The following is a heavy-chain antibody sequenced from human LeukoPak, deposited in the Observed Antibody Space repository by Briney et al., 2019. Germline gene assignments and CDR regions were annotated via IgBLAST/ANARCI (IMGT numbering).Heavy chain of an antibody. D-gene: IGHD4-11*01. Sequence: ASVKVSCRASGYSFTAYYMHWVRQAPGQGLEWMGWINPNSGGTKYAQQFQGRVTMTTDTPMSLAYMELSRLNSDDTAVYYCVKGFSNDSPHYWGQGTLVAVSS. J-gene: IGHJ4*02. CDR3: VKGFSNDSPHY. V-gene: IGHV1-2*02. CDR2: INPNSGGT. CDR1: GYSFTAYY.